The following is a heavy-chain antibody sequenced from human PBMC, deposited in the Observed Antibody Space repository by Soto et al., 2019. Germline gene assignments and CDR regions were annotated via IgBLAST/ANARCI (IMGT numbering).Heavy chain of an antibody. CDR1: GFTFSDYY. Sequence: GGSLRLSCAASGFTFSDYYMSWIRQAPGKGLEWVSYISSSGSTIYYADSVKGRFTISRDNAKNSLYLQMNSLRAEDTAVYYCAGMESLTYYYYYMDVWGKGTTVTVSS. J-gene: IGHJ6*03. CDR2: ISSSGSTI. V-gene: IGHV3-11*01. CDR3: AGMESLTYYYYYMDV. D-gene: IGHD3-3*01.